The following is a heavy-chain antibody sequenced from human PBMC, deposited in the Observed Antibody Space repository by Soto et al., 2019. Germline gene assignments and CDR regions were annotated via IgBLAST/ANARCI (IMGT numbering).Heavy chain of an antibody. CDR3: ARSTHYYDSSGYYYYFDY. CDR1: GGTFSSYA. V-gene: IGHV1-69*06. Sequence: QVQLVQSGAEVKKPGSSVKVSCKASGGTFSSYAISWVRQAPGQGLEWRGGIIPIFGTANYAQKFQGRVTITADKSTSTAYMELSSLRSEDTAVYYCARSTHYYDSSGYYYYFDYWGQGTLVTVSS. D-gene: IGHD3-22*01. CDR2: IIPIFGTA. J-gene: IGHJ4*02.